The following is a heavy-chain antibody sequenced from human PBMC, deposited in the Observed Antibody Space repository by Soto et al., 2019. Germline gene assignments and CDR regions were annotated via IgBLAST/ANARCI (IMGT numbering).Heavy chain of an antibody. CDR3: ARDQLYYNDISGRPLNAFDV. V-gene: IGHV3-48*01. Sequence: GGSLRLSCAASGFTFRNYGMNWVRQAPGKGLERVSYIGLGSSTKYYADSVEGRFTISRDNAKNSLYLQMNSLRAEDTAVYYCARDQLYYNDISGRPLNAFDVWGQGTMVT. D-gene: IGHD3-22*01. CDR1: GFTFRNYG. J-gene: IGHJ3*01. CDR2: IGLGSSTK.